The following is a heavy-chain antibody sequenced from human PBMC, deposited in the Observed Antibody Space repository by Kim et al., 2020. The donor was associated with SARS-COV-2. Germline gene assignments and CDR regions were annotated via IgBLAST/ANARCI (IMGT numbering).Heavy chain of an antibody. CDR3: ARDPLRVGATTAGRDVDY. Sequence: TSRVTISVDTSKNQFSLKLSSVTAADTAVYYCARDPLRVGATTAGRDVDYWGQGTLVTVSS. J-gene: IGHJ4*02. V-gene: IGHV4-39*07. D-gene: IGHD1-26*01.